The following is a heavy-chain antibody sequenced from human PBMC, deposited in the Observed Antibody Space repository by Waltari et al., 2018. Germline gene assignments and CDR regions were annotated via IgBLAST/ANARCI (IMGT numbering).Heavy chain of an antibody. CDR3: ARGARYWNAVLWHFDL. Sequence: QVQLMQSGAEVKKPGASVKVSCKASGYIFTDFGTVWGRQAPGQGLEWMGWISGFNGDTNYAQNLQGRVTMTTDTSTTTAYMELRSLTSDDTAVYYCARGARYWNAVLWHFDLWGRGTLVTVSS. J-gene: IGHJ2*01. CDR2: ISGFNGDT. D-gene: IGHD1-1*01. CDR1: GYIFTDFG. V-gene: IGHV1-18*01.